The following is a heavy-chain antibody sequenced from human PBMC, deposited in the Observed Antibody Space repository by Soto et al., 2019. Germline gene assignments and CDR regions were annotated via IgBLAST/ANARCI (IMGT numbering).Heavy chain of an antibody. D-gene: IGHD7-27*01. Sequence: PAGSLRLSCAASGFTFSSYAMHWVRQAPGKGLEWVAVISYDGSNKYYADSVKGRFTISRDNSKNTLYLQMNSLRAEDTAVYYCARVGRWGSDLLIYFDYWGQGTLVTVSS. CDR1: GFTFSSYA. CDR3: ARVGRWGSDLLIYFDY. J-gene: IGHJ4*02. CDR2: ISYDGSNK. V-gene: IGHV3-30-3*01.